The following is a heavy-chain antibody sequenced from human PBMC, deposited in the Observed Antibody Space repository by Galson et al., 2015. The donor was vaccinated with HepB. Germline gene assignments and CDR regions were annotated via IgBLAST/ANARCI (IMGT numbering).Heavy chain of an antibody. Sequence: SLRLSCAASGFTFRDYYMSWIRQAPGKALEWVSYISSSGSPKHYADSVRGRFTISRDNAKNSLDLQMNSLRAEDTAVYYCARWASDHYFDNWGQGTLATVSS. J-gene: IGHJ4*02. CDR1: GFTFRDYY. CDR2: ISSSGSPK. D-gene: IGHD2-21*02. V-gene: IGHV3-11*01. CDR3: ARWASDHYFDN.